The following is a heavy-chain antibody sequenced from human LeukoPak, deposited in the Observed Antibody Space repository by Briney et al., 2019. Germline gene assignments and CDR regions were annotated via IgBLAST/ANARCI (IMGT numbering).Heavy chain of an antibody. CDR2: IYSGGST. V-gene: IGHV3-53*01. D-gene: IGHD7-27*01. CDR1: GFAVSSNY. Sequence: GGSLRLSCAASGFAVSSNYMSWVRQAPGKGLEWVSVIYSGGSTYYADSVKGRFTISRDNSKNTLYLQMNSLRAEDTAVYYCARDKTGDNYFDYWGQGTLVTVSS. CDR3: ARDKTGDNYFDY. J-gene: IGHJ4*02.